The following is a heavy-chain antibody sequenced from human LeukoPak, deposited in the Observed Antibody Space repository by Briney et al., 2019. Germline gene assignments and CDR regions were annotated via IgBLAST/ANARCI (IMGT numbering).Heavy chain of an antibody. CDR3: ARGNYFDY. CDR2: TYYRSKWYN. J-gene: IGHJ4*02. V-gene: IGHV6-1*01. CDR1: GDSVSSNSVT. Sequence: SQTLSLTCAISGDSVSSNSVTWNWIRQSPSRGLEWLGRTYYRSKWYNDYAVSEKSRITINPDTSKNEFSLQLNSVTPEDTAVYYCARGNYFDYWGQGTLVTVSS.